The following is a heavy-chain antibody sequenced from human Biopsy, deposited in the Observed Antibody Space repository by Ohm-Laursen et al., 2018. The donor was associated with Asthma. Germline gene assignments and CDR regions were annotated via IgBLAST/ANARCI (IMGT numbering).Heavy chain of an antibody. Sequence: SLRLSCAASGFTFSSYAMSWVRQAPGKGLEWVSAISGSGGSTYYADSVKGRFTISRDNSKNTLYLQMNSLRAEDTAVYYCARTFRFWSPYHAAHYQLWGQGTLVTVSS. V-gene: IGHV3-23*01. CDR1: GFTFSSYA. CDR3: ARTFRFWSPYHAAHYQL. D-gene: IGHD3-3*01. J-gene: IGHJ1*01. CDR2: ISGSGGST.